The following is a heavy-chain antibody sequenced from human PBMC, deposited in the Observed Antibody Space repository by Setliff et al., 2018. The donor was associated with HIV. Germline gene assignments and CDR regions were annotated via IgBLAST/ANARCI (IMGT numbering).Heavy chain of an antibody. V-gene: IGHV3-15*01. J-gene: IGHJ1*01. CDR2: IKIKTDGGTI. CDR1: GFTFNKAW. Sequence: GGSLRLSCAASGFTFNKAWMSWVRQAPGRGLEWVGRIKIKTDGGTIDYAAPVKGRFTISRDDSKNTLYLQMNSLKTEDTAVYYCTTHQTHSSPGEWFQHWGQGALVTVSS. CDR3: TTHQTHSSPGEWFQH. D-gene: IGHD3-22*01.